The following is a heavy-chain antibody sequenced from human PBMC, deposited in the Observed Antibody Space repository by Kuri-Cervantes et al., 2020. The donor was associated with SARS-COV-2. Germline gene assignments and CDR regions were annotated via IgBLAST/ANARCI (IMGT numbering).Heavy chain of an antibody. J-gene: IGHJ5*02. V-gene: IGHV3-74*01. D-gene: IGHD6-13*01. CDR1: GFTFSSYW. CDR3: ARGPLYSSSWYDWFDP. Sequence: GESLKISCAASGFTFSSYWMHWVRQAPGKGLVWVSRINGDGSSTSYADSVKGRFTISRDNAKNTLYLQMNSLRAEDTAVYYCARGPLYSSSWYDWFDPWGQGTLVTVSS. CDR2: INGDGSST.